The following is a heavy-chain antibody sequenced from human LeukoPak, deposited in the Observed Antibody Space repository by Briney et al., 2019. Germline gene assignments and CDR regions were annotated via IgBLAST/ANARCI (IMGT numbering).Heavy chain of an antibody. CDR3: ARDKSVGATPLDY. CDR1: GFSFSSYE. D-gene: IGHD1-26*01. Sequence: QSGGSLRLSCVASGFSFSSYEMNWVRQAPGKGLEWVAYISSSGSTIYYADSVKGRFTISRDNAKNSLYLQMNSLRAEDTAVYYCARDKSVGATPLDYWGQGTLVTVSS. CDR2: ISSSGSTI. V-gene: IGHV3-48*03. J-gene: IGHJ4*02.